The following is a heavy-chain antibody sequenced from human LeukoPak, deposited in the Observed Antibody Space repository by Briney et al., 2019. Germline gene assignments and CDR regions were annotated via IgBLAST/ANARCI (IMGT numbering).Heavy chain of an antibody. Sequence: SETLSLTCTVSGGSISSSSYYWGWIRQPPGKGLEWIGYIYYSGSTNYNPSLKSRVTISVDTSKNQFSLKLSSVTAADTAVYYCARQRGFTGVYYDSSGYREDFDYWGQGTLVTVSS. CDR1: GGSISSSSYY. J-gene: IGHJ4*02. D-gene: IGHD3-22*01. V-gene: IGHV4-61*05. CDR2: IYYSGST. CDR3: ARQRGFTGVYYDSSGYREDFDY.